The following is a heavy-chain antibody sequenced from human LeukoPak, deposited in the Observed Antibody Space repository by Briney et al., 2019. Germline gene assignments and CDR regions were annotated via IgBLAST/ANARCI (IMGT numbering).Heavy chain of an antibody. V-gene: IGHV4-4*09. CDR2: IYTSGST. J-gene: IGHJ3*02. D-gene: IGHD1-14*01. Sequence: SETLSLTCTVSGGSIGDNYWSWIRQPPGKGLEWIGYIYTSGSTNYNPSLKSRVTISVDTSKNQFSPKLSSVTAADTAVYYCARHNNAFDIWGQGTMVTVSS. CDR1: GGSIGDNY. CDR3: ARHNNAFDI.